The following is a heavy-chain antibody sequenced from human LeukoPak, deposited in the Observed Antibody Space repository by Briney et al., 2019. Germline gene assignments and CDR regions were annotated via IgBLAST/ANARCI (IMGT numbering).Heavy chain of an antibody. V-gene: IGHV4-34*01. CDR2: INHSGST. Sequence: SETLSLACAVYGGSFSGYYWSWIRQPPGKGLEWIGEINHSGSTNYNPSLKSRVTISVDTSKNQFSLKLSSVTAADTAVYYCARRVSTMIVVVIGVFDYWGQGTLVTVSS. CDR1: GGSFSGYY. J-gene: IGHJ4*02. CDR3: ARRVSTMIVVVIGVFDY. D-gene: IGHD3-22*01.